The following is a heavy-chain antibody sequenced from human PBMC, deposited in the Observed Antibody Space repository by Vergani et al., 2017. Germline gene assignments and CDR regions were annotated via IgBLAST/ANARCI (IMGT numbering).Heavy chain of an antibody. D-gene: IGHD2-2*01. V-gene: IGHV4-59*01. CDR3: ARVGSPIIVVVPAAIEELRGDDAFDI. Sequence: QVQLQESGPGLVKPSETLSLTCTVSGGSISSYYWSWIRQPPGKGLEWIGYIYYSGSTNYNPSLKSRVTISVDTSKNQFSLKLSSVTAADTAVYYCARVGSPIIVVVPAAIEELRGDDAFDIWGQGTMVTVSS. CDR1: GGSISSYY. CDR2: IYYSGST. J-gene: IGHJ3*02.